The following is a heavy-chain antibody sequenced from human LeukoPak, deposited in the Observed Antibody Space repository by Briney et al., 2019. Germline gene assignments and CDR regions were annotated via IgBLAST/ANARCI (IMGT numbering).Heavy chain of an antibody. CDR1: GYTFTSYG. CDR3: ARDHYTNYYYYGMDV. V-gene: IGHV1-18*04. Sequence: ASVKVSCKASGYTFTSYGISWVRQAPGQGLEWMGWISAHNGNTNYAQKLQGRVTMTTDTSTSTAYVELRSLRSDDTAVYYCARDHYTNYYYYGMDVWGKGTTVTVSS. D-gene: IGHD4-11*01. J-gene: IGHJ6*04. CDR2: ISAHNGNT.